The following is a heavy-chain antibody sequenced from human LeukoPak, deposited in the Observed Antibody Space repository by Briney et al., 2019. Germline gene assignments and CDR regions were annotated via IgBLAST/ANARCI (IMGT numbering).Heavy chain of an antibody. J-gene: IGHJ3*02. CDR2: ISSSSSTI. CDR3: ARDRGVVATDAFDI. CDR1: GFTCGSYG. Sequence: GGSLRLSCAASGFTCGSYGMSWVRQAPGKGLGLGSYISSSSSTIYYADSVKGRFSISRDNTKNSLSLQMTTLRAEDTAVYYCARDRGVVATDAFDIWGQGTMVTVSS. V-gene: IGHV3-48*01. D-gene: IGHD5-12*01.